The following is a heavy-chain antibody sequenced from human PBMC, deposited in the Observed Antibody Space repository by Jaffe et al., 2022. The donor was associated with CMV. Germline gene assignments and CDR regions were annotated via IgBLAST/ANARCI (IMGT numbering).Heavy chain of an antibody. J-gene: IGHJ5*02. V-gene: IGHV3-13*01. D-gene: IGHD2-15*01. CDR1: GFTFSSYD. Sequence: EVQLVESGGGLVQPGGSLRLSCAASGFTFSSYDMHWVRQATGKGLEWVSAIGTAGDTYYPGSVKGRFTISRENAKNSLYLQMNSLRAGDTAVYYCAREVRGGGGNWFDPWGQGTLVTVSS. CDR3: AREVRGGGGNWFDP. CDR2: IGTAGDT.